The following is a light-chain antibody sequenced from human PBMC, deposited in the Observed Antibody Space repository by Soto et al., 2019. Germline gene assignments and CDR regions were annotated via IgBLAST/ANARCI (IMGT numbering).Light chain of an antibody. J-gene: IGLJ2*01. CDR1: AGAVTSAYY. Sequence: QAVVTQEPSLTVSPGGTVTLTCACSAGAVTSAYYTNWLQQKPGQAPRALIYSTSEKHSWTPARFSGSLLGGKAALKLSAAQPEDEADYYCLLYYGGAQVLFGGGTKLTVL. V-gene: IGLV7-43*01. CDR2: STS. CDR3: LLYYGGAQVL.